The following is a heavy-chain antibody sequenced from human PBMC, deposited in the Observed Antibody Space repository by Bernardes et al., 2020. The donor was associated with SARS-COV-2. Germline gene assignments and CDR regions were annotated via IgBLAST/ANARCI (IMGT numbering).Heavy chain of an antibody. V-gene: IGHV3-23*01. CDR3: AKDVGSGIESAEYFQH. CDR1: GFTFSSYA. J-gene: IGHJ1*01. Sequence: GGSLRLSCAASGFTFSSYAMSWVRQAPGKGLEWVSAISGSGGSTYYADSVKGRFTISRDNSKNTLYLQMNSLRAEDTAVYYCAKDVGSGIESAEYFQHWGQGTLVTVSS. CDR2: ISGSGGST. D-gene: IGHD3-10*01.